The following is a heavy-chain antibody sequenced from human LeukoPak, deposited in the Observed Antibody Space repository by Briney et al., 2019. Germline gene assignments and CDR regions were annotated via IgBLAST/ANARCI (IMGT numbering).Heavy chain of an antibody. J-gene: IGHJ4*02. CDR1: GGTFSSYA. CDR2: IIPILGIA. V-gene: IGHV1-69*04. CDR3: ASESGHMATIGY. D-gene: IGHD5-12*01. Sequence: ASVKVSCKASGGTFSSYAISWVRQAPGQGLEWMGRIIPILGIANYAQKFQGRVTITADKSTSTAYMELSSLRSEDTAVYYCASESGHMATIGYWGQGTLVTVSS.